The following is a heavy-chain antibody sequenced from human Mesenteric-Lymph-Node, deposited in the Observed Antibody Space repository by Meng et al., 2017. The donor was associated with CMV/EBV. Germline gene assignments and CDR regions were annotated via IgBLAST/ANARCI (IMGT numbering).Heavy chain of an antibody. CDR3: ARAQDLDYYDFWKRAFDV. Sequence: SETLSLTCTVSGYSINNGYYWAWIRQPLGKGLEWIGNIYRGGTTYYNPSLKSRVTISLDTSKNQFSLKLSSVTAADTAVYYCARAQDLDYYDFWKRAFDVWGQGTVVTVSS. V-gene: IGHV4-38-2*02. J-gene: IGHJ3*01. D-gene: IGHD3-3*01. CDR1: GYSINNGYY. CDR2: IYRGGTT.